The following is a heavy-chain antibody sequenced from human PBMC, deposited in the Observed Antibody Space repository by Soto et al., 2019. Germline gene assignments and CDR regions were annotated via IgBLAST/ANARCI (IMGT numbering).Heavy chain of an antibody. D-gene: IGHD6-13*01. CDR2: IKQDGSEK. J-gene: IGHJ4*02. CDR1: GFTFSTYW. CDR3: ARVLAAADNL. Sequence: EVQLVESGGGLVQPGGSLRLSCAASGFTFSTYWMHWVRQAPGKGLEWVANIKQDGSEKYYLDSVKGRFTISRDNAKSSLYLQMNSLRAEDTAVYYCARVLAAADNLWGQGTLVTVSS. V-gene: IGHV3-7*01.